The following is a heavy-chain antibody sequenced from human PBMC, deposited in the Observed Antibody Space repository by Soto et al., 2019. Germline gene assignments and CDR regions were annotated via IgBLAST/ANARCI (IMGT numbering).Heavy chain of an antibody. J-gene: IGHJ4*02. CDR2: IKSKADGGTT. V-gene: IGHV3-15*01. D-gene: IGHD2-15*01. CDR3: TKVLGYCSGGNCFTFDY. Sequence: EVQLVESGGGLVKPGGSLRLSCAASGFPFSKAWMSWVRQVPGKALEWVGRIKSKADGGTTDYAAPVKGRFTISSDDSSNTLYLQMNSLKTEDTAVYYCTKVLGYCSGGNCFTFDYWGQGAVVTVSS. CDR1: GFPFSKAW.